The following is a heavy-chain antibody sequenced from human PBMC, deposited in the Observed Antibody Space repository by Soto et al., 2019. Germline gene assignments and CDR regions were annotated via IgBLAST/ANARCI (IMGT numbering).Heavy chain of an antibody. CDR2: VYSSGST. J-gene: IGHJ5*02. CDR3: ARVQRSSGSYRWFDP. V-gene: IGHV4-4*07. D-gene: IGHD6-19*01. CDR1: GGSISGYY. Sequence: SETLSLTCSVSGGSISGYYWSRIRQPAGEGLEYIGRVYSSGSTNYSPSLNSRVTMSIDTSQNQFSLKLSSVTAADTAVYYCARVQRSSGSYRWFDPSGQGTVVNVYS.